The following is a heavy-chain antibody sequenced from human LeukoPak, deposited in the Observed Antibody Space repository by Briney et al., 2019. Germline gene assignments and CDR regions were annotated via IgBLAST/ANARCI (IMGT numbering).Heavy chain of an antibody. CDR1: GYTFTGYY. D-gene: IGHD2-15*01. CDR3: ASLYYCSGGSCSNWFDP. Sequence: ASVKVSCKASGYTFTGYYMHWVRQAPGQGLEWMGWINPNSGGTNYAQKFQGRVTMTRATSISTAYVELSRLRSDDTAVYYCASLYYCSGGSCSNWFDPWGQGTLVTVSS. J-gene: IGHJ5*02. V-gene: IGHV1-2*02. CDR2: INPNSGGT.